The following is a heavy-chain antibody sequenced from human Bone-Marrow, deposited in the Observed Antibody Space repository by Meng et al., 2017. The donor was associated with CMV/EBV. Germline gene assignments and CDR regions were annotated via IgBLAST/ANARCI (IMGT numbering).Heavy chain of an antibody. V-gene: IGHV3-74*01. CDR1: GFTFSTSA. CDR2: IHRDA. D-gene: IGHD5-24*01. CDR3: VRGADGYGNFDS. J-gene: IGHJ4*02. Sequence: GESLKISCAASGFTFSTSAMNWVRQAPGKGLVWVSRIHRDAYYADSVRGRFTISRDNAKNTLYLQMNSLRAEDTAVYYCVRGADGYGNFDSWGQGTLVTVSS.